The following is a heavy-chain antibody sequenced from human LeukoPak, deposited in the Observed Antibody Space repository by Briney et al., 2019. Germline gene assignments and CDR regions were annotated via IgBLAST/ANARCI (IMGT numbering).Heavy chain of an antibody. CDR1: GYTFTSYY. CDR3: ASNKVGYSYGIDY. J-gene: IGHJ4*02. Sequence: SVKVSCKASGYTFTSYYMHWVRQAPGQGLEWMGGIIPIFGTANYAQKFQGRVTITADESTSTAYMELSSLRSEDTAVYYCASNKVGYSYGIDYWGQGTLVTVSS. D-gene: IGHD5-18*01. CDR2: IIPIFGTA. V-gene: IGHV1-69*13.